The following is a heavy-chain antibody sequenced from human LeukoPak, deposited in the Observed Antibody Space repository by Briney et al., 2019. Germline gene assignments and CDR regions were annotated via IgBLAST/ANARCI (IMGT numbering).Heavy chain of an antibody. J-gene: IGHJ4*02. CDR3: ATRPGGSTWYGVFDF. CDR2: IYGSVTT. D-gene: IGHD6-13*01. Sequence: PSETLPLTCTVSDVSMSNHYWSWIRQPPGKGLEWIGYIYGSVTTYYNPSLGSRVSMSVDTSKNQFYLRLSSVTPADTALYYCATRPGGSTWYGVFDFWSRGTLVTVSS. V-gene: IGHV4-59*11. CDR1: DVSMSNHY.